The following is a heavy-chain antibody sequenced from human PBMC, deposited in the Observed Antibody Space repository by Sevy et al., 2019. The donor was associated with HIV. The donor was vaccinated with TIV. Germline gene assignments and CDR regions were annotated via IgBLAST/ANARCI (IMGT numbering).Heavy chain of an antibody. J-gene: IGHJ4*02. CDR1: GGSISSSSYY. D-gene: IGHD5-12*01. Sequence: SENLSLTCTVSGGSISSSSYYWGWIRQPPGKGLEWIGSIYYSGSTYYNPSLKSRVTISVDTSKNQFSLKLSSVTAADTAVYYCARRGWLRAFDYWGQGTLVTVSS. CDR3: ARRGWLRAFDY. V-gene: IGHV4-39*01. CDR2: IYYSGST.